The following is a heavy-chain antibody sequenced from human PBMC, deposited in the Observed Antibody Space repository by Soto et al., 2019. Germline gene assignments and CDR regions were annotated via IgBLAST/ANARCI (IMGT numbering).Heavy chain of an antibody. CDR2: ISWKDEK. V-gene: IGHV2-5*01. CDR1: GFSLSTSGAV. CDR3: AHRYGGNYYRWYFDS. D-gene: IGHD1-26*01. J-gene: IGHJ4*02. Sequence: VSGPTRVNPTQTLTVTCTFSGFSLSTSGAVVGWIRQSPGKAPEWLALISWKDEKRYNPGLKSRLTITKDTSKNQVVLTMTNLDPVDTATYFCAHRYGGNYYRWYFDSWGQGTLVTVSS.